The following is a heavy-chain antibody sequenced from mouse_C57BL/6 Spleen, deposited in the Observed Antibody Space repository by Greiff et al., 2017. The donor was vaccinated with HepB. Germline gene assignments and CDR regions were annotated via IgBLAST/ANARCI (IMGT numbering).Heavy chain of an antibody. J-gene: IGHJ4*01. V-gene: IGHV1-82*01. CDR2: IYPGDGDT. CDR3: AREPRRAMDY. Sequence: VQLQQSGPELVKPGASVKISCKASGYAFSSSWMNWVKQRPGKGLEWIGRIYPGDGDTNYNGKFKGKATLTADKSSSTAYMRLSSLTSEDSAVYFCAREPRRAMDYWGQGTSVTVSS. CDR1: GYAFSSSW.